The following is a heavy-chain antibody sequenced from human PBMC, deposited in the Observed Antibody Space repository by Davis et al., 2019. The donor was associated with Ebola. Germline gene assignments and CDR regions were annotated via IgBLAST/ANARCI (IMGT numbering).Heavy chain of an antibody. CDR3: AREYEDVLGFLEWGKKRDYYGMDV. Sequence: SETLSLTCTVSGDSITNYYWSWIRQPPGKGLEWIGFINYSGGSNYNPSLKSRVTMSVDTSKNQFSLKVRSLTAADTAVYYCAREYEDVLGFLEWGKKRDYYGMDVWGQGTKVTVSS. J-gene: IGHJ6*02. D-gene: IGHD3-3*01. CDR1: GDSITNYY. V-gene: IGHV4-59*01. CDR2: INYSGGS.